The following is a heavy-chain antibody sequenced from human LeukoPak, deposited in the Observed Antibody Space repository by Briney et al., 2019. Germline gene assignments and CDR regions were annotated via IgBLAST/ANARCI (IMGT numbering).Heavy chain of an antibody. CDR2: LSGSGGST. CDR3: AKGDYGVLDY. CDR1: GFTFSSYA. V-gene: IGHV3-23*01. Sequence: PGGSLRLSCTASGFTFSSYAMSWVRQAPGKGLEWVSALSGSGGSTYYADSVKGRFTISRDNSKNTLYLQMNSLRAEDTAVYYCAKGDYGVLDYWGQGTLVTVSS. D-gene: IGHD4/OR15-4a*01. J-gene: IGHJ4*02.